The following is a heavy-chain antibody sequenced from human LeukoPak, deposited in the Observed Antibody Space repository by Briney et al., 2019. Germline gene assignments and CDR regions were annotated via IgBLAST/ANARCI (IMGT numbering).Heavy chain of an antibody. CDR2: ISAYNGNT. V-gene: IGHV1-18*01. CDR1: GYTFTSYG. CDR3: ATRDSGWYGYTTLEYYFDY. Sequence: ASVKVSCKASGYTFTSYGISWVRQAPGQGLGWMGWISAYNGNTNYAQKLQGRVTMTTDTSTSTAYMELRSLRSDDTAVYYCATRDSGWYGYTTLEYYFDYWGQGTLVTVSS. D-gene: IGHD6-19*01. J-gene: IGHJ4*02.